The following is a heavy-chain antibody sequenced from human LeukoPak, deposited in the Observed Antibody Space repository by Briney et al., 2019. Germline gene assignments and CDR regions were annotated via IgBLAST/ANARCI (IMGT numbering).Heavy chain of an antibody. CDR1: GFTFDDYG. D-gene: IGHD5-24*01. Sequence: TGGSLRLSCAASGFTFDDYGMSWVRQAPGKGLEWVSGINWNGGSTGYADSVKGRFTISRDNAKNSLYLQMNSLRAEDTAVYYCTSANYGPAYWGQGTLVTVSS. J-gene: IGHJ4*02. CDR3: TSANYGPAY. V-gene: IGHV3-20*04. CDR2: INWNGGST.